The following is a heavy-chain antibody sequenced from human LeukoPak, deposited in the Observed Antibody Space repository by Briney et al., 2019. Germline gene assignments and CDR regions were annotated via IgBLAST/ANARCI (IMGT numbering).Heavy chain of an antibody. CDR3: ARDPAYSSSWYSDY. V-gene: IGHV3-7*01. J-gene: IGHJ4*02. Sequence: EGSLRLSCAASGFTFSSFWMSWVRQAPGKGLEWVASIKQDGTEKYYVDSVKGRFTISRDNAKNSLFLQMNSLRAEDTAVYYCARDPAYSSSWYSDYWGQGTLVTVSS. CDR1: GFTFSSFW. D-gene: IGHD6-13*01. CDR2: IKQDGTEK.